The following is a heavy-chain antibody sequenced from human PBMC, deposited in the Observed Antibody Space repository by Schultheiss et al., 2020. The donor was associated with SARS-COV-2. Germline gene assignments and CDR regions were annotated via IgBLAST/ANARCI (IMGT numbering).Heavy chain of an antibody. CDR3: ARTTPGGLRYFDWSNDY. CDR2: IYHSGST. D-gene: IGHD3-9*01. V-gene: IGHV4-61*01. Sequence: SETLSLTCTVSGGSVSSGSYSWSWLRQPPGKGLEWIGYIYHSGSTYYNPSLKSRVTISVDTSKNQFSLKLSSVTAADTAVYYCARTTPGGLRYFDWSNDYWGQGTLVTVSS. CDR1: GGSVSSGSYS. J-gene: IGHJ4*02.